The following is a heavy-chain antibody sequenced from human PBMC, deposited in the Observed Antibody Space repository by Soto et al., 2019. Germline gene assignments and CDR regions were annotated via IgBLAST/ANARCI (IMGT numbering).Heavy chain of an antibody. V-gene: IGHV1-69*06. CDR1: GCTFSSYA. CDR2: IIPIFGTA. CDR3: ARDWGTYYDFWSGSAMDV. Sequence: SVKVSCKASGCTFSSYAISWVRQAPGQVLEWMGGIIPIFGTANYAQKFQGRVTITADKSTSTAYMELSSLRSEDTAVYYCARDWGTYYDFWSGSAMDVWGQGTTVTVS. J-gene: IGHJ6*02. D-gene: IGHD3-3*01.